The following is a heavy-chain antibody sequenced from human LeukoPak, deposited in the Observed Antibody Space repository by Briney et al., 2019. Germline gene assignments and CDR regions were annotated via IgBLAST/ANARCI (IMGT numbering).Heavy chain of an antibody. CDR3: AKDFSLDTAMVFLFDY. D-gene: IGHD5-18*01. Sequence: GGSLRLSCAASGFTFSSYGMHWVRQAPGKGLEWVAVISYGGSNKYYADSVKGRFTISRDNSKNTLYLQMNSLRAEDTAVYYCAKDFSLDTAMVFLFDYWGQGTLVTVSS. J-gene: IGHJ4*02. CDR1: GFTFSSYG. V-gene: IGHV3-30*18. CDR2: ISYGGSNK.